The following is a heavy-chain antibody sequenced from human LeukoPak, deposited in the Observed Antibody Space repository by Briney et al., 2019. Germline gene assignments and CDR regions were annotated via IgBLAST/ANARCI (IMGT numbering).Heavy chain of an antibody. Sequence: GGSLRLSCAASGFTFSTYVIHWVRQAPGKGLEWAALISYDGSNKYYADSVKGRFTISRDNSRNTVYLQMNSLRAEDTAVYYCTKVTTSTKYYSGMDVWGQGTTVTASS. CDR2: ISYDGSNK. CDR1: GFTFSTYV. V-gene: IGHV3-30*18. D-gene: IGHD1-14*01. J-gene: IGHJ6*02. CDR3: TKVTTSTKYYSGMDV.